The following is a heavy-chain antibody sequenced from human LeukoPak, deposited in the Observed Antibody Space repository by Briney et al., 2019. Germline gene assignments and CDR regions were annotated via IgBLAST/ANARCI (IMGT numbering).Heavy chain of an antibody. CDR2: ISSIISYI. CDR3: ARLARLTGYLY. J-gene: IGHJ4*02. V-gene: IGHV3-21*01. CDR1: GFTFSSYI. Sequence: VGALRLSCAASGFTFSSYIMNWGRQAPGKGLEWVSSISSIISYIYYPDSLKGRVTTSRDNAKNSLYLQTNSLRAEDTAVYYCARLARLTGYLYWGQGTLVTVSS. D-gene: IGHD3-9*01.